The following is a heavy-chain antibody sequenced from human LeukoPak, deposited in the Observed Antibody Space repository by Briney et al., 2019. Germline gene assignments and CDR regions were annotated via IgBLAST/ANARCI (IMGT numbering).Heavy chain of an antibody. Sequence: TSETLSLTCTVSGGSISSYYWSWIRQPPGKGLEWIGYIYYSGSTNYNPSLESRVTISVDTSKNQFSLRLSSVAAADTAVYYCARGAHSSGWSSPSGGWFDPWGQGTLVTVSS. CDR1: GGSISSYY. D-gene: IGHD6-19*01. V-gene: IGHV4-59*01. J-gene: IGHJ5*02. CDR3: ARGAHSSGWSSPSGGWFDP. CDR2: IYYSGST.